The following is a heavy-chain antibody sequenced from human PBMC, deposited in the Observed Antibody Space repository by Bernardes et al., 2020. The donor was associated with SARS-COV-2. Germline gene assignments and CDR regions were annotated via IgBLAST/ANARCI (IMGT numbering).Heavy chain of an antibody. V-gene: IGHV4-39*07. D-gene: IGHD5-12*01. CDR3: ARGVGLRLTLVY. CDR2: IYYSGST. Sequence: SETLSLTCTVSGGSISSSSYYWGWIRQPPGKGLEWSGSIYYSGSTYYNPSLKSRVTISVDKSKNQFSLKLSSVTAADTAVYYCARGVGLRLTLVYWGQGTLVTVSS. J-gene: IGHJ4*02. CDR1: GGSISSSSYY.